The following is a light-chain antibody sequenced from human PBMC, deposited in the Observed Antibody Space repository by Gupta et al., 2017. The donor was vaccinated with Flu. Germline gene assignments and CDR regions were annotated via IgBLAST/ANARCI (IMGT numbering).Light chain of an antibody. CDR3: QMYNNAPPMYT. CDR2: TAS. V-gene: IGKV1-27*01. CDR1: QDIGNH. Sequence: SVGDRVTITCRASQDIGNHLAWYQQQPGKVPKLLIYTASTLTSGVPSRFSGSGPGTDFTLTISSLQPEDVATYYCQMYNNAPPMYTFGQGT. J-gene: IGKJ2*01.